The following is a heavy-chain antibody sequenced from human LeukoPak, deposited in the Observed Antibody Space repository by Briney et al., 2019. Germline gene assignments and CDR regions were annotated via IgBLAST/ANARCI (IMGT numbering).Heavy chain of an antibody. D-gene: IGHD3-3*01. J-gene: IGHJ6*03. Sequence: ASVKVSCKASGYTFTSYGISWVRQAPGQGLEWMGWISADNGNTKYAQKLQGRVTMTTDTSTSTAYMEVRSLRSDDTALYYCARHATIFGVVIRRYYYMDVWGKGTTATVSS. CDR2: ISADNGNT. V-gene: IGHV1-18*01. CDR1: GYTFTSYG. CDR3: ARHATIFGVVIRRYYYMDV.